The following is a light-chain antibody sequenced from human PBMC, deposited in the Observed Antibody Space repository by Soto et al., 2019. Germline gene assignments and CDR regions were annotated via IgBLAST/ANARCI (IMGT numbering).Light chain of an antibody. CDR3: AAWDDTVRSYV. Sequence: QSVLTQPPSVSGTPGQRVTISCSGSISNIGNNYVHWFQQLPGTAPKVLSNRNNQRPPGVPDRFSGSKSGTSASLAISGLRSEDEAEYYCAAWDDTVRSYVFGTGTKVTVL. CDR2: RNN. J-gene: IGLJ1*01. CDR1: ISNIGNNY. V-gene: IGLV1-47*01.